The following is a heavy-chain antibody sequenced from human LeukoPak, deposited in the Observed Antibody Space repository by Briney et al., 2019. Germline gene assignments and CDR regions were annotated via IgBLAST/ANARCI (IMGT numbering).Heavy chain of an antibody. CDR3: ARDSIGPRGSYYEDY. CDR1: GGSISSSSYY. D-gene: IGHD1-26*01. Sequence: SETLSLTCTVSGGSISSSSYYWGWIRQPPGKGLEWIGSIYYSGSTYYNPSLKSRVTISVDTSKNQFSLKLSSVTAADTAVYYCARDSIGPRGSYYEDYWGQGTLVTVSS. V-gene: IGHV4-39*07. J-gene: IGHJ4*02. CDR2: IYYSGST.